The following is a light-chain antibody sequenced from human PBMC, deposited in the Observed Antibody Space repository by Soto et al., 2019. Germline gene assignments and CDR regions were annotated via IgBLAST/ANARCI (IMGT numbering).Light chain of an antibody. CDR3: SSYTSSSTWV. J-gene: IGLJ3*02. CDR2: EVS. V-gene: IGLV2-14*01. CDR1: SSDVGGYNY. Sequence: QSVLTQPASVSGSPGQSITISCTATSSDVGGYNYVSWYQQHPGKAPKLMIYEVSNRPSGVSNRFSGSKSGNTASLTISGLQAEDEADYHCSSYTSSSTWVFGGGTKVTVL.